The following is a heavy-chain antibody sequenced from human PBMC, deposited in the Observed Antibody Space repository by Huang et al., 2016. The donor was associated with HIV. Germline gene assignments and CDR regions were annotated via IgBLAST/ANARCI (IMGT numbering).Heavy chain of an antibody. Sequence: EVQLVQSGAEVKKPGESLKILCRVSGYSFSCYWIGWVRQMPGRGLEWMGFIYPADSDIKYSPAFKDQVIISVDKSFDIAYLQWRGLRASDTATYYCARQHTGYHIFDLWGQGTTVTVSS. CDR2: IYPADSDI. V-gene: IGHV5-51*01. CDR3: ARQHTGYHIFDL. CDR1: GYSFSCYW. J-gene: IGHJ6*02. D-gene: IGHD3-9*01.